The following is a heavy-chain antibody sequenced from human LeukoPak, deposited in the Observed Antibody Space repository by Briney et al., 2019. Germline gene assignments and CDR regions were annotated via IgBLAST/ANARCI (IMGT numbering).Heavy chain of an antibody. V-gene: IGHV3-21*01. CDR2: ISSSSSYI. D-gene: IGHD6-19*01. CDR1: GFTFSSYS. CDR3: ARDLSSGWSPYYYYYMDV. J-gene: IGHJ6*03. Sequence: GGSLRLSCAASGFTFSSYSMNWVRQAPGKGLEWVSSISSSSSYIYYADSVKGRFTISRDNAKNSLYLQMNSLRAEDTAVYYCARDLSSGWSPYYYYYMDVWGKGTTVTVSS.